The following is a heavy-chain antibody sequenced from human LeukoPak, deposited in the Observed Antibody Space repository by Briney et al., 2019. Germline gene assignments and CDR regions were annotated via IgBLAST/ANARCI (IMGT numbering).Heavy chain of an antibody. Sequence: PSETLSLTCTVSGGSISSGGYYWSWIRQHPGKGLEWIGYIYYSGSTYYNPSLKSRVTISVDTSKNQFSLKLSSVTAADTAVYCCARDNDSGAFDYWGQGTLVTVSS. D-gene: IGHD3-10*01. J-gene: IGHJ4*02. CDR2: IYYSGST. CDR3: ARDNDSGAFDY. CDR1: GGSISSGGYY. V-gene: IGHV4-31*03.